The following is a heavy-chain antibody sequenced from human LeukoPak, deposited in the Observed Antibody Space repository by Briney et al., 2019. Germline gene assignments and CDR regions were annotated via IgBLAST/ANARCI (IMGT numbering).Heavy chain of an antibody. D-gene: IGHD6-13*01. CDR2: ISYDGSSK. CDR1: GFTFSSYA. J-gene: IGHJ4*02. CDR3: ARPLTYSSSWFVDY. Sequence: GGSLRLTCAASGFTFSSYARHWVRQAPGKGLEWMGDISYDGSSKYYAASVKGRFTSTRDNSKNPLYLQMNSLRAEDTAVHYWARPLTYSSSWFVDYWGQGTLDTVPS. V-gene: IGHV3-30-3*01.